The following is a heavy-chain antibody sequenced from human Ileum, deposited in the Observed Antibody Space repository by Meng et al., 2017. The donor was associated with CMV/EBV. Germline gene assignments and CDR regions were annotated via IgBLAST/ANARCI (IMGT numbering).Heavy chain of an antibody. J-gene: IGHJ5*02. CDR3: ARGKVMAPGGRRSNWFDP. Sequence: FTSYDINWLRQATGQGLEWMGWMNPNSGNTGYAQKFQGRVTMTRNTSMSTAYMELSSLTSEDTAVYYCARGKVMAPGGRRSNWFDPWGQGTLVTVSS. CDR1: FTSYD. CDR2: MNPNSGNT. V-gene: IGHV1-8*01. D-gene: IGHD2-15*01.